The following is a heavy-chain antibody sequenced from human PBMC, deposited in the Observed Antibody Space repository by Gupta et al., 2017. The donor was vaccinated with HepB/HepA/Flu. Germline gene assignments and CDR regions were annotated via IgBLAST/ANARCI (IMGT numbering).Heavy chain of an antibody. CDR2: TFYRSQWYN. V-gene: IGHV6-1*01. CDR3: ARGGLYTSGKIDY. D-gene: IGHD6-19*01. CDR1: EDSVSSNSAS. Sequence: QVQLQQSGPGLVKPSQTLSLTCVISEDSVSSNSASWNWIRRSPSRGLEWLGRTFYRSQWYNDYAVSVRNRISINSDTSKNQFSLHLNSVTPEDTAVYYCARGGLYTSGKIDYWGQGTLVTVSS. J-gene: IGHJ4*02.